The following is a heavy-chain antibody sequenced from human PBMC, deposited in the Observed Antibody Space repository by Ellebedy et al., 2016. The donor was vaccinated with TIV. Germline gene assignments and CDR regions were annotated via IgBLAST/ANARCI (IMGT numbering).Heavy chain of an antibody. V-gene: IGHV1-8*01. CDR3: ARGPAAYYYDRKGWFDP. CDR1: GYTFTYD. Sequence: ASVKVSCKASGYTFTYDINWVRQATGQGLEWMGWMNPASGHTHYAQRFQGRVTMTRNTSVSTAYMELSSLRSEDTAVYYCARGPAAYYYDRKGWFDPWGQGTLVTVSS. CDR2: MNPASGHT. J-gene: IGHJ5*02. D-gene: IGHD3-22*01.